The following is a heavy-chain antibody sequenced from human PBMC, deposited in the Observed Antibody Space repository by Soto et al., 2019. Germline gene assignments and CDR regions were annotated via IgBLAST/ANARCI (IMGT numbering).Heavy chain of an antibody. CDR1: GFTFRHYP. Sequence: QVQMVESGGGVVQPGRSLRLSCAVYGFTFRHYPMHWVRQAPGKGLEWVAGISKDGTTKSSADSVKGRFTISRDNSKNTLYLQMNSLRVEDTAVYYFARKTSPVGFGGLLVTAMLDQWGQGTLVTVSS. V-gene: IGHV3-30-3*01. CDR2: ISKDGTTK. CDR3: ARKTSPVGFGGLLVTAMLDQ. D-gene: IGHD2-21*02. J-gene: IGHJ4*02.